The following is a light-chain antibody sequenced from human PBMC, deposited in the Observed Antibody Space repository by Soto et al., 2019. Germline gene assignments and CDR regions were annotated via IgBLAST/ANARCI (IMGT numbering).Light chain of an antibody. CDR1: GSDVGGYNY. CDR3: SSYTSGSTRVV. Sequence: QSALTQPASVSGSPGQSITISCTGTGSDVGGYNYVSCYQQHPGKAPKVMIYDVSKRPSGISNRFSGSKSGNTASLTISGLQIEDEADYYCSSYTSGSTRVVFGGGTKLTV. CDR2: DVS. V-gene: IGLV2-14*03. J-gene: IGLJ2*01.